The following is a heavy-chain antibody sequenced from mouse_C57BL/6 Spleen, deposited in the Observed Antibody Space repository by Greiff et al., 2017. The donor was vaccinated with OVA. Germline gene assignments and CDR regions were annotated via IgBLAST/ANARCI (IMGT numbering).Heavy chain of an antibody. CDR3: ASAYYSKSKYYYAMDY. Sequence: QVQLKESGPGLVQPSQSLSITCTVSGFSLTSYGVHWVRQSPGKGLEWLGVIWSGGSTDYNAAFISRLSISKDNSKSQVFFKMNSLQADDTAIYYCASAYYSKSKYYYAMDYWGQGTSVTVSS. V-gene: IGHV2-2*01. CDR1: GFSLTSYG. D-gene: IGHD2-5*01. CDR2: IWSGGST. J-gene: IGHJ4*01.